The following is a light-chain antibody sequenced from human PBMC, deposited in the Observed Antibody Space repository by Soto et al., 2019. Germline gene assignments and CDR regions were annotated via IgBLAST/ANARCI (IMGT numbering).Light chain of an antibody. CDR1: QSISSW. Sequence: DIQMTQSPSTLSASVGDRVTITCLSSQSISSWLAWYQQKPGKAPKLLIYKASSLESGVPSRFSGSGSGTEFTLTVSSLQPDDFATYYCKHYNSYWTFGQGTKVEIK. CDR3: KHYNSYWT. CDR2: KAS. V-gene: IGKV1-5*03. J-gene: IGKJ1*01.